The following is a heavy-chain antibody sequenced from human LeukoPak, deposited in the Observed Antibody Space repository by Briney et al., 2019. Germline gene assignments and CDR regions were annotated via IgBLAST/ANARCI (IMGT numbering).Heavy chain of an antibody. CDR2: ISDDGMKK. Sequence: QPRGSLRLSCGASGFTFRTYGMHWVRQAPGKGLEWVAMISDDGMKKSHADSVKGRFTIPRDNSKNTVYLQMISPRAEDTAVYYCAKDSKTYSFDYWGQGTLVTVSS. V-gene: IGHV3-30*18. D-gene: IGHD4-11*01. CDR1: GFTFRTYG. J-gene: IGHJ4*02. CDR3: AKDSKTYSFDY.